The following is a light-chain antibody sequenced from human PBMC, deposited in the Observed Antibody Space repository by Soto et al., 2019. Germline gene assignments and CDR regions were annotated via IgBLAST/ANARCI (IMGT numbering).Light chain of an antibody. V-gene: IGKV3-11*01. CDR3: QQSSSWTLT. J-gene: IGKJ4*01. Sequence: EVVLTQSPATLSLSPGERATLSCRASQDVSSCLVWYQQKTGQAPRLLIYDASNRATGIPASFGGRGSGTDFTLTISILEPEDFAVYCCQQSSSWTLTFGRGTKVDIK. CDR2: DAS. CDR1: QDVSSC.